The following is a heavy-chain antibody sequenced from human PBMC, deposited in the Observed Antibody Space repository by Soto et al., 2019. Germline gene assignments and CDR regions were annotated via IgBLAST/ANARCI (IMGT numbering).Heavy chain of an antibody. Sequence: GGSLRLSCAASGFTFSSYSMNWVRQAPGKGLEWVSSISSSSSYIYYADSVKGRFTISRDNAKNSLYLQMNSLRAEDTAVYYCARDHTPLPPWHVGSSWSTSDYWGQGTLVTVSS. CDR2: ISSSSSYI. D-gene: IGHD6-13*01. CDR1: GFTFSSYS. J-gene: IGHJ4*02. CDR3: ARDHTPLPPWHVGSSWSTSDY. V-gene: IGHV3-21*01.